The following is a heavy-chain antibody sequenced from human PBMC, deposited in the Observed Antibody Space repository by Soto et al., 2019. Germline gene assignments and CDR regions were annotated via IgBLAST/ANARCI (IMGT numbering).Heavy chain of an antibody. J-gene: IGHJ4*02. CDR1: GYTFTNHG. CDR3: VRDSGAKLSSS. CDR2: VSGYNDKT. V-gene: IGHV1-18*04. D-gene: IGHD6-13*01. Sequence: ASVKVSCKASGYTFTNHGISWVRQAPGQGLEWVGWVSGYNDKTKSAQKFKGRVTMTTDTSTSTAYMELRSLRSDDTAVYYCVRDSGAKLSSSWGQGTLVTVSS.